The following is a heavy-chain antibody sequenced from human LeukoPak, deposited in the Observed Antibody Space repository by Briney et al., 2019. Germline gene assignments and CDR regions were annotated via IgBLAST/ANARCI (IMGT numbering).Heavy chain of an antibody. CDR3: ARDRIVVVVAATNDAFDI. V-gene: IGHV1-18*01. D-gene: IGHD2-15*01. Sequence: ASVKVSCKASGGTFSSYAISWVRQAPGQGLEWMGWISAYNGNTNYAQKLQGRVTMTTDTSTSTAYMELRSLRSDDTAVYYCARDRIVVVVAATNDAFDIWGQGTMVTVSS. CDR2: ISAYNGNT. CDR1: GGTFSSYA. J-gene: IGHJ3*02.